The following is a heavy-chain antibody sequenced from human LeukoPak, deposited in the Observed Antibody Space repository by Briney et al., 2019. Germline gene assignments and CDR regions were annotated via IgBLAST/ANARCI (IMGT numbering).Heavy chain of an antibody. CDR2: ISYDGSNK. CDR1: GFTFSSYG. CDR3: AKDIGIAVAGFDY. Sequence: QSGGSLRLSCAASGFTFSSYGMHWVRQAPGKGLEWVAVISYDGSNKYYADSVKGRFTISRDNSKNTLYLQMNSLRAEDTAVYYCAKDIGIAVAGFDYWGQGTLVTVSS. J-gene: IGHJ4*02. V-gene: IGHV3-30*18. D-gene: IGHD6-19*01.